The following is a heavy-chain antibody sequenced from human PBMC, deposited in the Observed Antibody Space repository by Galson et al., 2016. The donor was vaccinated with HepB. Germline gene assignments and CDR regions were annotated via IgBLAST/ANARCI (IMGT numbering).Heavy chain of an antibody. CDR3: ARDSPIWD. Sequence: SLRLSCAASGFTVSSTYMPWVRQAPGKGLEWVSGIYSGGNTYYADSVTGRFTISRDNSKSTLYLQMNSLRVEDTAMYYCARDSPIWDWGQGTLVTVSS. CDR2: IYSGGNT. J-gene: IGHJ4*02. CDR1: GFTVSSTY. D-gene: IGHD3-9*01. V-gene: IGHV3-53*01.